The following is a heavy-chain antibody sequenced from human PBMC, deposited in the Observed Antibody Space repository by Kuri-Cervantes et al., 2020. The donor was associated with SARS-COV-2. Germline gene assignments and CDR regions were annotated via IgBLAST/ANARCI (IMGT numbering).Heavy chain of an antibody. J-gene: IGHJ4*02. V-gene: IGHV1-2*02. CDR3: VRGNSGSYYVH. Sequence: ASVKVSCKASGYTFTGYYMHWVRQAPGQGLEWMGWINPNSGGTNYAQKFQGRVTVTRSTSISTAYMELSGLRSEDTAVYYCVRGNSGSYYVHWGQGTLVTVSS. D-gene: IGHD1-26*01. CDR1: GYTFTGYY. CDR2: INPNSGGT.